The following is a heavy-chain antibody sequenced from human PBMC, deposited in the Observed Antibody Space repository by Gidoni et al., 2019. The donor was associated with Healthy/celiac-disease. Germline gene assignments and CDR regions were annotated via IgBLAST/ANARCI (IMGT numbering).Heavy chain of an antibody. CDR3: ARAYYYDSSGYYRY. D-gene: IGHD3-22*01. CDR1: GGSISSSSYY. CDR2: IYYSWST. J-gene: IGHJ4*02. Sequence: QLQLPESGPGLVKPSETLSLTCTVSGGSISSSSYYWGWIRQPPGKGLELIGSIYYSWSTYYNPSLKSLVTISVDTSKNQFSLKLSSVTAADTAVYYCARAYYYDSSGYYRYWGQGTLVTVSS. V-gene: IGHV4-39*01.